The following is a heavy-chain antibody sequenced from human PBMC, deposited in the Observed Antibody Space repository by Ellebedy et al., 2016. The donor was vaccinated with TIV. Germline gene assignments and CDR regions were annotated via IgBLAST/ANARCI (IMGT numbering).Heavy chain of an antibody. D-gene: IGHD2-21*01. V-gene: IGHV1-46*01. J-gene: IGHJ3*02. CDR1: GYTFTSYS. Sequence: AASVKVSCKASGYTFTSYSMHWVRQPPGQGLEWMGIINPSGGSTSYAQKVQGRVTMTRDTSTSTVYMELRSLRSEDTAVYYCARESTVVVMPDAFDIGGEGTMVTVSS. CDR2: INPSGGST. CDR3: ARESTVVVMPDAFDI.